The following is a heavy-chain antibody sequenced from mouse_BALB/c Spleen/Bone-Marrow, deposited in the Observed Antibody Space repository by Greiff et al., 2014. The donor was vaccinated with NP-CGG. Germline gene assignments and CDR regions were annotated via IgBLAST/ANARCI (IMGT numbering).Heavy chain of an antibody. CDR3: TRKYGPLYYFDY. Sequence: VQVVESGAELVRPGASVKLSCKASGYTFTSYWINWVKQRPGQGLEWIGNIYPSDSYTNYNQKFKDKATLTVDKSSSTAYMQLSSPTSEDSAVYYCTRKYGPLYYFDYWGQGTTLTVSS. J-gene: IGHJ2*01. CDR2: IYPSDSYT. CDR1: GYTFTSYW. V-gene: IGHV1-69*02. D-gene: IGHD2-10*02.